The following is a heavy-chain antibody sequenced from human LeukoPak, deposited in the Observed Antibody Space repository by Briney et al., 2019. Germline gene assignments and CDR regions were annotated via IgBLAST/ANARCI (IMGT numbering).Heavy chain of an antibody. D-gene: IGHD1-7*01. Sequence: GKSLRLSCAASGFTFSNYWMHWVRQAPGKGLVWVSRINSEGSGTTYADSVKGRFTISRDNAKNTLYLQMNNLRADDTALYYCARDGTGTVDLDYWGQGTLVTVSS. J-gene: IGHJ4*02. CDR2: INSEGSGT. CDR3: ARDGTGTVDLDY. CDR1: GFTFSNYW. V-gene: IGHV3-74*01.